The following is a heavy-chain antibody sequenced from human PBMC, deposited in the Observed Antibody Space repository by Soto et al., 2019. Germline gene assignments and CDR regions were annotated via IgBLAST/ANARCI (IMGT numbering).Heavy chain of an antibody. J-gene: IGHJ4*02. CDR2: LWYDGIRQ. V-gene: IGHV3-33*02. Sequence: VESGGGVVQSGRSLTLSCESSGFTLNLYGVHWVRQAPGKGLEWLSLLWYDGIRQDYAESVRGRFTVSRDSSTNTIFLRMNSLRVDDTAVHFCVRESTPPFLDSWGRGSLVTVTS. CDR1: GFTLNLYG. CDR3: VRESTPPFLDS. D-gene: IGHD2-2*01.